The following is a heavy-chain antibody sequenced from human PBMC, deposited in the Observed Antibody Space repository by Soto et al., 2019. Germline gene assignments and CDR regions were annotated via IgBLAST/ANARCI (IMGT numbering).Heavy chain of an antibody. CDR1: GFTFSTYA. V-gene: IGHV3-23*01. D-gene: IGHD3-3*01. CDR2: ISISVDAT. CDR3: AKNVDFWSSGMVV. J-gene: IGHJ6*02. Sequence: WGSLRLSCAASGFTFSTYAMTWVRQAPGKGLEWVSIISISVDATYYLDSVKGRFTISRGNSRNTLHLQMNSLRAGDAAVYFCAKNVDFWSSGMVVCGQGTRLTVS.